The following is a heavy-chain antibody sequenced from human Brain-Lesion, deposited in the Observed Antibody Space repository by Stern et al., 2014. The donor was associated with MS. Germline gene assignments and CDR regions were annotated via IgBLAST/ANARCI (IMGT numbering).Heavy chain of an antibody. CDR1: GYIFTGYY. CDR2: INPTTGAT. J-gene: IGHJ6*02. CDR3: ARDQRGITIFGVVTDYYYLGMDV. V-gene: IGHV1-2*02. D-gene: IGHD3-3*01. Sequence: QVQLVQSGAEVKKPGASVKVSCKTSGYIFTGYYIHWVRQAPGQGLEWMAWINPTTGATKYAQKFQSRVAMSRDTSSSTAYVELSSLTSDDTAVYYCARDQRGITIFGVVTDYYYLGMDVWGQGTTVTVSS.